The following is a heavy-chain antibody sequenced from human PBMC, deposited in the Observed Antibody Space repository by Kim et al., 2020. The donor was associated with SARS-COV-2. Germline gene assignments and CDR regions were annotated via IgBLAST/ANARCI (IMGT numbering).Heavy chain of an antibody. V-gene: IGHV4-34*01. D-gene: IGHD3-10*01. J-gene: IGHJ4*02. CDR1: GGSFSGYY. CDR2: INHSGST. CDR3: ARGMGYYGSGSYKDY. Sequence: SETLSLTCAVYGGSFSGYYWSWIRQPPGKGLEWIGEINHSGSTNYNPSLKSRVTISVDTSKNQFSLKLSSVTAADTAVYYCARGMGYYGSGSYKDYWGQGTLVTVSS.